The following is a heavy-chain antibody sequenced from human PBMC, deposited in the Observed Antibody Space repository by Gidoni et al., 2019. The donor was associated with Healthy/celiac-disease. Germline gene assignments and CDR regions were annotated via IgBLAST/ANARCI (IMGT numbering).Heavy chain of an antibody. D-gene: IGHD6-13*01. Sequence: QLQLQESGPGLVKPSETLSLTCTVPGRSVSSSSHYCGWIRPPPGKGLEWIGSIYYRGSTYYNPSLKSRVTISVDTSKNQFSLKLSSVTAADTAVYYCASLRYSSSWSRGDYYYGMDVWGQGTTVTVSS. J-gene: IGHJ6*02. CDR1: GRSVSSSSHY. V-gene: IGHV4-39*01. CDR3: ASLRYSSSWSRGDYYYGMDV. CDR2: IYYRGST.